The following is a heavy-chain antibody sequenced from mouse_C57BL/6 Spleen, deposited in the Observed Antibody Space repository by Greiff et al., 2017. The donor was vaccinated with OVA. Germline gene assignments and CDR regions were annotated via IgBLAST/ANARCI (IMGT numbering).Heavy chain of an antibody. CDR1: GFTFSDYG. V-gene: IGHV5-17*01. CDR2: ISSGSSTI. J-gene: IGHJ2*01. D-gene: IGHD1-1*01. Sequence: EVQLVESGGGLVKPGGSLKLSCAASGFTFSDYGMHWVRQAPEKGLEWVAYISSGSSTIYYADTVKGRFTISRDNAKNTLFLQMTSLRSEDTAMYYCASYYYGSSRRGYFDYWGQGTTLTVSS. CDR3: ASYYYGSSRRGYFDY.